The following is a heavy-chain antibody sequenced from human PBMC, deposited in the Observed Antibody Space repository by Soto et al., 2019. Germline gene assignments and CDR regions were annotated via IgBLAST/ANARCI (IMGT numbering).Heavy chain of an antibody. CDR2: FDPEDGET. V-gene: IGHV1-24*01. Sequence: ASVKVSCKVSGYTLTELSMHWVRQAPGKGLEWMGGFDPEDGETIYAQKFQGRVTMTEDTSTDTAYMELSSLRSEDTAVYYCARDYSSSWYQEYNWFDPWGQGTLVTVSS. J-gene: IGHJ5*02. CDR3: ARDYSSSWYQEYNWFDP. CDR1: GYTLTELS. D-gene: IGHD6-13*01.